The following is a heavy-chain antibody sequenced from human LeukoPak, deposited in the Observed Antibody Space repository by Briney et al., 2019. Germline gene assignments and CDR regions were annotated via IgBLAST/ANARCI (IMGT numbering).Heavy chain of an antibody. Sequence: PGGSLRLSCAASGFTFNTYSMNWVRQAPGKGLEWVSYINDISSTIWYADSVTGRFTISRDNAKNSLYLQMYSLRDEDTAVYYCARDKDYGFDYWGQGTLVAVSS. CDR1: GFTFNTYS. CDR2: INDISSTI. V-gene: IGHV3-48*02. CDR3: ARDKDYGFDY. J-gene: IGHJ4*02. D-gene: IGHD4/OR15-4a*01.